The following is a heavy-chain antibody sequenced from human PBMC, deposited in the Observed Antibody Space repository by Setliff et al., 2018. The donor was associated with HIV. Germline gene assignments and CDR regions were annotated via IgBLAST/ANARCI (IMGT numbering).Heavy chain of an antibody. CDR3: ASRVYYYDSSGYLREEGFDP. CDR1: GVYRDQYS. J-gene: IGHJ5*02. D-gene: IGHD3-22*01. Sequence: PSETLSLTCAVYGVYGVYRDQYSWSWIRQPPGQGLEWIGEINNDGGTAFSPSLTGRVTISVDTSKNQFSLKLSSGTAADAAVYYCASRVYYYDSSGYLREEGFDPWGQGTLVTVSS. V-gene: IGHV4-34*01. CDR2: INNDGGT.